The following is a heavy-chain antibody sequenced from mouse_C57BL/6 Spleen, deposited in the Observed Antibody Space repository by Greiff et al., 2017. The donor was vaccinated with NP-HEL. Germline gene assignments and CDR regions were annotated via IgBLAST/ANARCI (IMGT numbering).Heavy chain of an antibody. CDR2: IYPGSGST. Sequence: QVQLKQPGAELVKPGASVKMSCKASGYTFTSYWITWVKQRPGQGLEWIGDIYPGSGSTNYNEKFKSKATLTVDTSSSTAYMQLSSLTSEDSAVYYCARRYNSSYLFDYWGQGTTLTVSS. CDR3: ARRYNSSYLFDY. D-gene: IGHD3-2*02. CDR1: GYTFTSYW. J-gene: IGHJ2*01. V-gene: IGHV1-55*01.